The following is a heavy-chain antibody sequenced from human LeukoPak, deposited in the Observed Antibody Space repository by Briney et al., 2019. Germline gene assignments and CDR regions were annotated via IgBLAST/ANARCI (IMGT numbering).Heavy chain of an antibody. CDR1: GFTFTTYS. CDR2: ISSTNTYI. Sequence: GGSLRLSCVASGFTFTTYSMNWVRLAPGKGLEWVSSISSTNTYIYYTDSVKGRFTISRDNAKNSLYLQMNSLTAEDTAIYYCARGPRAFDIWGQGTMVTVSS. CDR3: ARGPRAFDI. V-gene: IGHV3-21*01. J-gene: IGHJ3*02.